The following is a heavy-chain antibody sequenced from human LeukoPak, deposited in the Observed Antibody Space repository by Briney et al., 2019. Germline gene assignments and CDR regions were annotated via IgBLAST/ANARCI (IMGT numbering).Heavy chain of an antibody. V-gene: IGHV4-39*01. Sequence: PSETLSLTCTVSGGSISSSSYYWGWIRQPPGKGLEWIGSIYYSGSTYCNPSLKSRVTISVDTSKNQFSLKLSSVTAADTAVYYCAVIRNYYYYYGMDVWGQGTTVTVSS. CDR3: AVIRNYYYYYGMDV. CDR1: GGSISSSSYY. CDR2: IYYSGST. D-gene: IGHD3-10*01. J-gene: IGHJ6*02.